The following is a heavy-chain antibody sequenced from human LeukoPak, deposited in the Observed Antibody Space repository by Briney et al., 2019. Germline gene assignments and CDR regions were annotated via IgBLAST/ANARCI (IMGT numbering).Heavy chain of an antibody. Sequence: GGSLRLSCVASGFAFSSYAMNWVRQAPGKGLEWVSYIGSNFETIYADSVKGRFTISRDNAKNSLSLQMNSLRAEDTAVYYCARDPDIWSVYMDVWGKGTTVTVSS. CDR3: ARDPDIWSVYMDV. D-gene: IGHD3-3*01. J-gene: IGHJ6*03. CDR1: GFAFSSYA. V-gene: IGHV3-48*01. CDR2: IGSNFETI.